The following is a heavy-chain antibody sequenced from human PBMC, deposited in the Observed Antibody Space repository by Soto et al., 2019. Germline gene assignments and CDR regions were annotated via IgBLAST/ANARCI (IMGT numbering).Heavy chain of an antibody. D-gene: IGHD6-13*01. Sequence: QVQLVQSGAEVKKPGSSVKVSCKASGGTFSSYTISWVRQAPGQGLEWMGRIIPILGIANYAQKFQGRVTITADKSTSTAYMELSSLRSEDTAVYYCAGGAAAATGDFDYWGQGTLVTVSS. CDR1: GGTFSSYT. CDR2: IIPILGIA. J-gene: IGHJ4*02. CDR3: AGGAAAATGDFDY. V-gene: IGHV1-69*02.